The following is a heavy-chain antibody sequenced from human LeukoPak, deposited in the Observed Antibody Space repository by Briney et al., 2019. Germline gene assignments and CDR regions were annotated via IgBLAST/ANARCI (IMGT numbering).Heavy chain of an antibody. D-gene: IGHD1-26*01. CDR2: ISSSSSYI. CDR1: GFTFSSYS. CDR3: AKGRGSYYNYYYYMDV. V-gene: IGHV3-21*04. J-gene: IGHJ6*03. Sequence: GGSLRLSCAASGFTFSSYSMNWVRQAPGKGLEWVSSISSSSSYIYYADSVKGRFTISRDNAKNSLYLQMNSLRAEDTAVYYCAKGRGSYYNYYYYMDVWGKGTTVTISS.